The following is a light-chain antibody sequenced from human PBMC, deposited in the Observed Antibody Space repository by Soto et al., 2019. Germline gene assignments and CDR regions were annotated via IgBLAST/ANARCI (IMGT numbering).Light chain of an antibody. CDR1: QSISSNY. CDR2: GAS. Sequence: EIVLTQSPGTLSLSPGERATLSCRASQSISSNYLAWYQQRPGQAPRLLIFGASYRATGIPDRFSGSGSGTDFTLTISRLEPEDFAVYYCQQYSSSPPEFTFRPGTRVDSK. J-gene: IGKJ3*01. V-gene: IGKV3-20*01. CDR3: QQYSSSPPEFT.